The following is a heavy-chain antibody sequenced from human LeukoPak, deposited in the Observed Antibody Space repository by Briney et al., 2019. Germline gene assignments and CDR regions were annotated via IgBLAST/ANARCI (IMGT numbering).Heavy chain of an antibody. D-gene: IGHD1-14*01. J-gene: IGHJ4*02. V-gene: IGHV3-74*01. Sequence: GGSLRLSCAASGFTFSSHWMHWVRQAPGKGLVWVSRINFDGSSTSYADSVKGRFTISRDNAKNTLYLQMNSLRAEDTAVYYCARVRYCDYWGQGTLVTVSS. CDR1: GFTFSSHW. CDR3: ARVRYCDY. CDR2: INFDGSST.